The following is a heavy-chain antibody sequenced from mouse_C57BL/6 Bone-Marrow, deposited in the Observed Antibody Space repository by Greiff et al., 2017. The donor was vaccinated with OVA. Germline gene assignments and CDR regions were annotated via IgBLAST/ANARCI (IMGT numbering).Heavy chain of an antibody. V-gene: IGHV1-54*01. CDR1: GYAFTNYL. Sequence: VKLQESGAELVRPGTSVKVSCKASGYAFTNYLIVWVKQRPGQGLEWIGVINPGSGGTNYNEKFKGKATLTADKSSSTAYMPLSSLTSEDSAVYFCERAIGYGRSWYFDVWGTGTTVTVSS. D-gene: IGHD1-1*01. CDR3: ERAIGYGRSWYFDV. CDR2: INPGSGGT. J-gene: IGHJ1*03.